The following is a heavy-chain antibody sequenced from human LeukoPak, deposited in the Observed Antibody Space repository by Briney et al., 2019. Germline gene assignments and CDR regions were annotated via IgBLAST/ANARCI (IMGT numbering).Heavy chain of an antibody. D-gene: IGHD1-26*01. V-gene: IGHV4-4*02. CDR1: SGPIFNSNW. J-gene: IGHJ4*02. Sequence: SETLSLTCAVSSGPIFNSNWWSWVRQPPGKGLEWIGQIFHSGSTSYSPSLKSRVTISVDKSKNQFSLKLTSVTAADTAVYYCARVRGKWELRGVIDYWGQGTLVTVSS. CDR2: IFHSGST. CDR3: ARVRGKWELRGVIDY.